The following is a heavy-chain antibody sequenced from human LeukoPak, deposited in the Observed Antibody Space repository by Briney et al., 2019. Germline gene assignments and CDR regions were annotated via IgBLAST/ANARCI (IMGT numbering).Heavy chain of an antibody. V-gene: IGHV1-18*01. CDR1: GYTFNTYG. CDR2: ISGQHGKT. D-gene: IGHD3-10*01. J-gene: IGHJ4*02. Sequence: ASVKVSCKASGYTFNTYGVIWVRQAPGKGFEWLGWISGQHGKTTYAQKFQDRVIMTTDTSTSTAYMELRSLTSDDTGVYFCARGGSGWFGDLEFDYWGQGTLVTVSS. CDR3: ARGGSGWFGDLEFDY.